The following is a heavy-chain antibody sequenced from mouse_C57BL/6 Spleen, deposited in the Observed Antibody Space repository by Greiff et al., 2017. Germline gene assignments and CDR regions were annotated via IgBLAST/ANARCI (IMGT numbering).Heavy chain of an antibody. V-gene: IGHV1-53*01. CDR1: GYTFTSYW. J-gene: IGHJ1*03. D-gene: IGHD1-1*01. Sequence: VQLQQPGTELVKPGASVKLSCKASGYTFTSYWMHWVKQRPGQGLEWIGNINPSNGGTNYNEKFKSKATLTVDKSSSTAYMQLSSLTSEDSAVYYGASPYYGSHWYFDVWGTGTTVTVSS. CDR2: INPSNGGT. CDR3: ASPYYGSHWYFDV.